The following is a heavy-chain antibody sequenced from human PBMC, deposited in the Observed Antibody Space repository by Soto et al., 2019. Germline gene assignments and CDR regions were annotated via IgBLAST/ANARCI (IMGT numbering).Heavy chain of an antibody. CDR1: GFTFSNAW. CDR2: ISSSSSYI. J-gene: IGHJ6*03. D-gene: IGHD7-27*01. CDR3: ARDKYSNWGTYYYYMDV. Sequence: GGSLRLSCAASGFTFSNAWMNWVRQAPGKGLEWVSSISSSSSYIYYADSVKGRFTISRDNARNSLYLQMNSLRAEDTAVYYCARDKYSNWGTYYYYMDVWGKGTTVTVSS. V-gene: IGHV3-21*01.